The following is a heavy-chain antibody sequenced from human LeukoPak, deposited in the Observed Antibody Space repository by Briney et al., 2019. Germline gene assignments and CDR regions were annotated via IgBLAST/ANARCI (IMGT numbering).Heavy chain of an antibody. Sequence: ASVKVSCKASGYTFTTYDINWVRQATGQGLEWMGWTNPKSGYTGYAQKFQGRVTMSRDTSTSTAYMELSSLRSEDTAVYHCARVAGSIDYWGQGTLVTVSS. CDR3: ARVAGSIDY. D-gene: IGHD1-26*01. CDR1: GYTFTTYD. V-gene: IGHV1-8*01. CDR2: TNPKSGYT. J-gene: IGHJ4*02.